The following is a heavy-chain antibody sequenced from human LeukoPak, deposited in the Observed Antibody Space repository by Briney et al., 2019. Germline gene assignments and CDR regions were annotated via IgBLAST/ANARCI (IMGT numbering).Heavy chain of an antibody. V-gene: IGHV1-2*02. CDR1: GYTFTGYY. Sequence: ASVKVSCKASGYTFTGYYMHWVRQAPGHGLEWMGWINPNSGGTNYAQKFQGTVTMTRDTSISTAYMELSRLRSDDTAVYYCARGGEGAAIDYFDYWGQGTLVTVSS. J-gene: IGHJ4*02. D-gene: IGHD3-10*01. CDR2: INPNSGGT. CDR3: ARGGEGAAIDYFDY.